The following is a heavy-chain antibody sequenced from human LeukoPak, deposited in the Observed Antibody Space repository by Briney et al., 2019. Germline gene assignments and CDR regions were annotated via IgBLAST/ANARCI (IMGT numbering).Heavy chain of an antibody. CDR1: GFTFSSSG. V-gene: IGHV3-66*04. CDR3: ARHQQNCFDP. CDR2: IYSGGST. D-gene: IGHD6-13*01. Sequence: PGGSLRLSCAASGFTFSSSGMHWVRQASGKGLEWVSLIYSGGSTYYADSVKARFTISRDNSKNTLYLQMNSLRAEDTAVYYCARHQQNCFDPWGQGTLVTVSS. J-gene: IGHJ5*02.